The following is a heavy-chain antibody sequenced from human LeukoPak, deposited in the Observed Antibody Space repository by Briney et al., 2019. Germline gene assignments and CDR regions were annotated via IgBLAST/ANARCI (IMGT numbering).Heavy chain of an antibody. J-gene: IGHJ4*02. Sequence: PGGSLRLSCAASGFTFSIYNMNWVRQAPGKGLEWVSYISSSSTTIYYAGSVKGRFTISRDNAKNSLYLQMNSLRDEDTAVYSCARVRSSSWYVYFDYWGQGTLVTVSS. CDR1: GFTFSIYN. D-gene: IGHD6-13*01. CDR2: ISSSSTTI. CDR3: ARVRSSSWYVYFDY. V-gene: IGHV3-48*02.